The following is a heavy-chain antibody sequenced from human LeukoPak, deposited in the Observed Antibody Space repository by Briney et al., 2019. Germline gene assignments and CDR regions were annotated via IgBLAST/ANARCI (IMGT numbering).Heavy chain of an antibody. CDR3: ARDHRYAFDN. D-gene: IGHD5-12*01. Sequence: GGSLRLSCAAPAFNFIDYRMNWVRQAPGKGLDWLSYIGIRSGNTKYADSVKGRFTISRDKARNSLYLQMNSLRVEDTAMYYCARDHRYAFDNWGHGTLVTVSS. J-gene: IGHJ4*01. CDR2: IGIRSGNT. CDR1: AFNFIDYR. V-gene: IGHV3-48*01.